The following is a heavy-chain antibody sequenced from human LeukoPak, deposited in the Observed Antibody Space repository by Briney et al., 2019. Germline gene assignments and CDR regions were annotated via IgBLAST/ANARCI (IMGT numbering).Heavy chain of an antibody. V-gene: IGHV1-3*01. J-gene: IGHJ4*02. CDR2: INAGNANT. Sequence: ASVKVSCKASGYTFTSYIIHWVRQAPGQRLEWMGWINAGNANTKYSQKFQGRVTITRDTSASTAYMELSSLTSEDTAVYYCVRDSSVWYNDYWGQGTLVTVSS. CDR1: GYTFTSYI. D-gene: IGHD6-19*01. CDR3: VRDSSVWYNDY.